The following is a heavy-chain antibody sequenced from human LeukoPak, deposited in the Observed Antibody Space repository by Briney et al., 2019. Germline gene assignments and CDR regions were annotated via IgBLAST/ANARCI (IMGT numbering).Heavy chain of an antibody. Sequence: GGSLRLSCAASGFTFGSYAMTWVRQAPGKGLEWVSAITSGGSTYYADSVKGRFTISKDNSKNTLYLQMNSLRAEDTAVYYCAKDRGDSGWYLDYWGQGTLVTVSS. CDR1: GFTFGSYA. CDR2: ITSGGST. CDR3: AKDRGDSGWYLDY. J-gene: IGHJ4*02. V-gene: IGHV3-23*01. D-gene: IGHD6-19*01.